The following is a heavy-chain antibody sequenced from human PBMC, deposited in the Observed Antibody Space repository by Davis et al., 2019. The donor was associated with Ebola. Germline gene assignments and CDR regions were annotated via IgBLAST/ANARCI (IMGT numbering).Heavy chain of an antibody. CDR3: AKDGYYYDSSGYYSLLDY. CDR1: EFTFSSYA. D-gene: IGHD3-22*01. J-gene: IGHJ4*02. CDR2: ISGSGGST. Sequence: GESLKISCAASEFTFSSYAMSWVRQAPGKGLEWVSVISGSGGSTYYADSVKGRFTISRDNSKNTLYLQMNSLRAEDTAVYYCAKDGYYYDSSGYYSLLDYWGQGTLVTVSS. V-gene: IGHV3-23*01.